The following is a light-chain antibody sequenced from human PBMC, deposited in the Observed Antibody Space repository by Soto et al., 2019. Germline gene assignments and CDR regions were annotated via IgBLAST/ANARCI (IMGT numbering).Light chain of an antibody. Sequence: DIQMTQSPSTLSAFVGDRFTITFRASQSIDTWLAWYQQKPGKAPKLLIFGASNLGSGVPSRFSGSGSGTEFTLTISSLQPDDFSTYYCQQYNTYSTFGQGTRWIS. CDR3: QQYNTYST. CDR2: GAS. V-gene: IGKV1-5*01. CDR1: QSIDTW. J-gene: IGKJ1*01.